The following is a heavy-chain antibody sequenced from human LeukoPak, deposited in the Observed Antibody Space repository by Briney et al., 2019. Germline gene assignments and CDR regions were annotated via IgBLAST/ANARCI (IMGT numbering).Heavy chain of an antibody. CDR2: ISGSGGNT. Sequence: PGGSLRLSCAASGFTFSSYAMSWVRQAPRKGLEWVSAISGSGGNTYYADSVKGRFTMSRDNSKNTLYLQMNSLRAEDTAVYFCAKTVSGSHSYQGGDYWGQGTLVTVST. J-gene: IGHJ4*02. CDR1: GFTFSSYA. D-gene: IGHD3-16*02. CDR3: AKTVSGSHSYQGGDY. V-gene: IGHV3-23*01.